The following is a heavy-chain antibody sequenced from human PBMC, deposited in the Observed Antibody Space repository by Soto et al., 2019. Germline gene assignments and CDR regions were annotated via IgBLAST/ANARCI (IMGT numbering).Heavy chain of an antibody. CDR1: GFTFSSYA. J-gene: IGHJ4*02. D-gene: IGHD6-19*01. V-gene: IGHV3-30-3*01. Sequence: GGSLRLSCAASGFTFSSYAMHWVRQAPGKGLEWVAVISYDGSNKYYADSVKGRFTISRDNSKNTLYLQMNSLRAEDTAVYYCARALSPGIAVAGFWGQGTLVTVSS. CDR2: ISYDGSNK. CDR3: ARALSPGIAVAGF.